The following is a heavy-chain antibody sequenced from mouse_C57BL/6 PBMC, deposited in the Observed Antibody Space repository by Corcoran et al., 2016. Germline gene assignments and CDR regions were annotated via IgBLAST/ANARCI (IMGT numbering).Heavy chain of an antibody. D-gene: IGHD1-1*01. CDR2: IYPGDGDT. V-gene: IGHV1-80*01. Sequence: QVQLQQSGAELVKPGASVKVSCKASGYAFISYWMNWVKQRPGKGLEWIGQIYPGDGDTNYNGKFKGNATLTADKSSSTAYMQLSSLTSEDSAVYFCARHYYGSSYVGYAMDALGPGTSVTVS. CDR1: GYAFISYW. J-gene: IGHJ4*01. CDR3: ARHYYGSSYVGYAMDA.